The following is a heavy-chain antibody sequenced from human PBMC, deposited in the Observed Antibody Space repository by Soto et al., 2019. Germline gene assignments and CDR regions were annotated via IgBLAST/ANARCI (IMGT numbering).Heavy chain of an antibody. Sequence: GGSLRLSCAASGFTFSSYAMSWVRQAPGKGLEWVSAISGSGGSTYYADSVKGRFTISRDNSKNTLYLQMNSLRAEDTAVYYCAKAPRRLVRGVHYYYYYMDVWGKGTTVTVSS. D-gene: IGHD3-10*01. CDR3: AKAPRRLVRGVHYYYYYMDV. J-gene: IGHJ6*03. V-gene: IGHV3-23*01. CDR1: GFTFSSYA. CDR2: ISGSGGST.